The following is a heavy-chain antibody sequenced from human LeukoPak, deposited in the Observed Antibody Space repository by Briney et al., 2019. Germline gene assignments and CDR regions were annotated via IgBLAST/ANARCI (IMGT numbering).Heavy chain of an antibody. V-gene: IGHV1-8*01. CDR1: GYTFTSYD. Sequence: ASVKASCKASGYTFTSYDINWVRQATGQGLEWMGWMNPNSGNTGYAQKFQGRVTMTRNTSISTAYMELSSLRSEDTAVYYCARASPLYYYYGMDVWGQGTTVTVSS. CDR2: MNPNSGNT. CDR3: ARASPLYYYYGMDV. D-gene: IGHD6-6*01. J-gene: IGHJ6*02.